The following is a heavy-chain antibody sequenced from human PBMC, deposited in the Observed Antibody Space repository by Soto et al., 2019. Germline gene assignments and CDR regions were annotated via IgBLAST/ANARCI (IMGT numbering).Heavy chain of an antibody. V-gene: IGHV3-15*01. D-gene: IGHD4-17*01. CDR1: GLTFENAW. Sequence: EVQVVESGGGLVKPGGSLRLSCAASGLTFENAWMRWVRQAPGKGLEWIGRIKNKKDGGTTDYAAPVKGRFTISRDDSRNTLYLQMRSLRTEDTAMYYCTTDPGDFEDYWGQGTQVTVSS. CDR2: IKNKKDGGTT. J-gene: IGHJ4*02. CDR3: TTDPGDFEDY.